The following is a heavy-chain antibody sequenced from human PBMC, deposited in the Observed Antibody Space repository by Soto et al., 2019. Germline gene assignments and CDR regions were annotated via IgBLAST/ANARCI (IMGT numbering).Heavy chain of an antibody. J-gene: IGHJ5*02. Sequence: SETLSLTCTVSGGSVSSGSYYWSWIRQPPGKGLEWIGYIYYSGSTNYNPSLKSRVTISVDTSKNQFSLKLSSVTAADTAVYYCASVLNRYSSSWYNWFDPWGQGTLVTVSS. V-gene: IGHV4-61*01. CDR1: GGSVSSGSYY. CDR3: ASVLNRYSSSWYNWFDP. D-gene: IGHD6-13*01. CDR2: IYYSGST.